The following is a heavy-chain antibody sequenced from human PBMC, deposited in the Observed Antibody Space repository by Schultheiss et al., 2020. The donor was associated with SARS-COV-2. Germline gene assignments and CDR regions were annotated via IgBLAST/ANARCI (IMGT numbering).Heavy chain of an antibody. CDR3: AREIVD. CDR2: ISYDGSNK. J-gene: IGHJ4*02. D-gene: IGHD2/OR15-2a*01. Sequence: GGSLRLSCAASGFTFSSYAMHWVRQAPGKGLEWVAVISYDGSNKYYADSVKGRFTISRDNSKNTLYLQMNSLRAEDTAVYYCAREIVDWGQGTLVTVSS. V-gene: IGHV3-30*07. CDR1: GFTFSSYA.